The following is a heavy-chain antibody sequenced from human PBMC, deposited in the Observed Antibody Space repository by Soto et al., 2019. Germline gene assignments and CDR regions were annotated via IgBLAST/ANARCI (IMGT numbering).Heavy chain of an antibody. D-gene: IGHD5-12*01. J-gene: IGHJ2*01. V-gene: IGHV1-69*12. CDR2: IIPIFGTV. CDR1: GGTFSNYP. CDR3: ARGNHRWLQLWYFDL. Sequence: QVQLVQSGAEVKKPGSSVKVSCKASGGTFSNYPISWVRQAPGQGLEWMGGIIPIFGTVNYAQKFQGRVTITADESTSTAYMELSSVRSEETAVYYCARGNHRWLQLWYFDLWGRGTLVTVSS.